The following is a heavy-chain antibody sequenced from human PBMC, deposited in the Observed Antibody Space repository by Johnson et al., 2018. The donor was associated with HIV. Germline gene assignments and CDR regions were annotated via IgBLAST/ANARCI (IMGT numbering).Heavy chain of an antibody. CDR2: ISSDGSNK. CDR1: AFTFSSYA. D-gene: IGHD3-16*01. V-gene: IGHV3-30-3*01. J-gene: IGHJ3*02. Sequence: QVQLVESGGGMVQPGGSLRLSCAASAFTFSSYAMHWVRQAPGKGLEWVALISSDGSNKYYADSVKGRFTISRDNSKNTLYLQMNSLRAEDTAVCYCARGALGDWVDAFDICGQGTMVTVSS. CDR3: ARGALGDWVDAFDI.